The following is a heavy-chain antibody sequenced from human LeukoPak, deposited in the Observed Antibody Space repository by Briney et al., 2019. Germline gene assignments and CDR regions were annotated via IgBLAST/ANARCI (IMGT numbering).Heavy chain of an antibody. CDR2: ISGSGSGGST. V-gene: IGHV3-23*01. CDR3: AKDLDIVATYSYYYGMDV. J-gene: IGHJ6*02. Sequence: GGSLRLSCAASGFTFSSYAMSWVRQAPGKGREWVSAISGSGSGGSTYYADSVKGRFTISRDNSKNTLYLQMNSLRAEDTAVYYCAKDLDIVATYSYYYGMDVWGQGTTVTVSS. CDR1: GFTFSSYA. D-gene: IGHD5-12*01.